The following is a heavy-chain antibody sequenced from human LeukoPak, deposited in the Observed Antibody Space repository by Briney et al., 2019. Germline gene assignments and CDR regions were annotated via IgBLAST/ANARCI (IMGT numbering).Heavy chain of an antibody. CDR2: VSYDGSNI. CDR1: GFIFSTYD. Sequence: GGSLRLSCAASGFIFSTYDMHWVRQAPGKGLECVAVVSYDGSNIYHAASVQGRFTISRDNSKNTLYLQMNSLRAEDTAVYYCAKSLDAQAVADPFDYWGQGTLVTVSS. J-gene: IGHJ4*02. CDR3: AKSLDAQAVADPFDY. D-gene: IGHD6-19*01. V-gene: IGHV3-30*18.